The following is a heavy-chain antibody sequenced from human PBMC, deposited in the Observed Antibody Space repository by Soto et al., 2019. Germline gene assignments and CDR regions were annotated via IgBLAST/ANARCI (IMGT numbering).Heavy chain of an antibody. CDR1: GGSISSGGYY. CDR2: IYYSGST. D-gene: IGHD6-6*01. J-gene: IGHJ6*03. V-gene: IGHV4-31*03. Sequence: QVQLQESGPGLVKPSQTLSLTCTVSGGSISSGGYYWSWIRQHPGKGLEWIGYIYYSGSTYYNPSLKSRVTISVDTSKNQSSLKLSSVTPADTAVYYCARDLPDSSSSPQRYYYMDVWGKGTTVTVSS. CDR3: ARDLPDSSSSPQRYYYMDV.